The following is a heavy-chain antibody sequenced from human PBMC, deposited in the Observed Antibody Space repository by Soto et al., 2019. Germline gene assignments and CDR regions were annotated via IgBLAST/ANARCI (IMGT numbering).Heavy chain of an antibody. J-gene: IGHJ4*02. D-gene: IGHD5-12*01. Sequence: EVQLVESGGGLVQPGGSLSLSCAASRFTLSTYSMHWLRQAPGKGLVWVSRINSDGGDTNYADSVKGRFTISRDSAKNTLYMQLGRLRAEVTAVSYCARMKRRSLRGIENSGYDSTGEFASWGQGTLVTVSS. CDR1: RFTLSTYS. CDR2: INSDGGDT. V-gene: IGHV3-74*01. CDR3: ARMKRRSLRGIENSGYDSTGEFAS.